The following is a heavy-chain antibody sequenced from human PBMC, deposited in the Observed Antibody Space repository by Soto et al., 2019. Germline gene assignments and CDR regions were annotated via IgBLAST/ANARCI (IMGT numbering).Heavy chain of an antibody. V-gene: IGHV3-21*01. CDR1: GFTFSTYS. CDR3: VRAGINNYNEYYFDS. Sequence: PGGSLRLSCAASGFTFSTYSMNWVRQAPGKGLEWVSSISGSGNYTHYADFLRGRFTISRDNAKTSLYLQMNSLRAEDTAVYYCVRAGINNYNEYYFDSWGQGTVVTVSS. D-gene: IGHD4-4*01. CDR2: ISGSGNYT. J-gene: IGHJ4*02.